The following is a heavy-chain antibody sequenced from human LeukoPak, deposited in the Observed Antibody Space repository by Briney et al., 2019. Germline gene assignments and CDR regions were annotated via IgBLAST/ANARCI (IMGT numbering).Heavy chain of an antibody. CDR2: ISSSGSTI. J-gene: IGHJ5*02. Sequence: LSLTCAVYGGSFSGYYWSWIRQAPGKGLEWVSYISSSGSTIYYADSVKGRFTISRDNAKNSLYLQMNSLRAEDTAVYYCARGGYISFDPWGQGTLVTVSS. D-gene: IGHD5-18*01. CDR1: GGSFSGYY. CDR3: ARGGYISFDP. V-gene: IGHV3-11*04.